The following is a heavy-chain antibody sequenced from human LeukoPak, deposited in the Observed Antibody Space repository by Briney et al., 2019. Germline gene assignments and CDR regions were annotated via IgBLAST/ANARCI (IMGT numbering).Heavy chain of an antibody. V-gene: IGHV3-66*01. CDR3: ARDPPMTTDFALDV. Sequence: GGSLRLSCAASGLTVSSNYMSWVRQAPGKGLEWVSFIYTTGRTYYADSVKGRFTISRDDSKNTVFLQMNSLRAEDTAVYYCARDPPMTTDFALDVWGQGTTVTVSS. CDR2: IYTTGRT. CDR1: GLTVSSNY. J-gene: IGHJ6*02. D-gene: IGHD4-11*01.